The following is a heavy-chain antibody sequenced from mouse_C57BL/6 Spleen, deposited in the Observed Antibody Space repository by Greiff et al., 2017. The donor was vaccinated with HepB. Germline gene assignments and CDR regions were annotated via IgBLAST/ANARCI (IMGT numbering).Heavy chain of an antibody. CDR1: GYTFTDYY. J-gene: IGHJ4*01. D-gene: IGHD2-4*01. Sequence: EVQLQQSGPELVKPGASVKISCKASGYTFTDYYMNWVKQSHGKSLEWIGDINPNNGGTSYNQKFKGKATWTVDKSSSTAYMELRSLTSEDSAVYYCASSRYYDIYYAMDYWGQGTSVTVSS. CDR3: ASSRYYDIYYAMDY. CDR2: INPNNGGT. V-gene: IGHV1-26*01.